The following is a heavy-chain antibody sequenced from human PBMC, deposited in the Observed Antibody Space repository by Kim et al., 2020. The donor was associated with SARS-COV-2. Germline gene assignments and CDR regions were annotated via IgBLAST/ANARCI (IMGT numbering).Heavy chain of an antibody. CDR3: AIIGYCTGGVCPDYYGMDV. CDR2: INTNTGNP. CDR1: GYTFTSYA. Sequence: ASVKVSCKASGYTFTSYAMNWVRQAPGQGLEWMGWINTNTGNPTYAQGFTGRFVFSLDTSVSTAYLQISSLKAEDTAVYYFAIIGYCTGGVCPDYYGMDVWGQGTTVTVSS. D-gene: IGHD2-8*02. V-gene: IGHV7-4-1*02. J-gene: IGHJ6*02.